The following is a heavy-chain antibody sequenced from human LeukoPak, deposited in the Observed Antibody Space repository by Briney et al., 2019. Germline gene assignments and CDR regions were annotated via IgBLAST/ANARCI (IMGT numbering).Heavy chain of an antibody. V-gene: IGHV1-18*04. D-gene: IGHD3-10*01. J-gene: IGHJ4*02. CDR1: GYTFTSYG. Sequence: ASVKVSCKASGYTFTSYGISWVRQAPGQGREWMGWISAYNGNTNYAQKLQGRVTMTTDTPTSTAYMELRSLRSDDTAVYYCARPLSWFGELLFGGGYYFDYWGQGTLVTVSS. CDR3: ARPLSWFGELLFGGGYYFDY. CDR2: ISAYNGNT.